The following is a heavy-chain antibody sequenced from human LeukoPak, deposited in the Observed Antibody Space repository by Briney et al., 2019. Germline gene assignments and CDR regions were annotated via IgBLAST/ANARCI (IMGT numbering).Heavy chain of an antibody. D-gene: IGHD3-22*01. J-gene: IGHJ4*02. CDR2: ISYDGSNK. CDR3: ARVPPHYYDSSGYWGGFDY. Sequence: GRSLRLSCAASGFTFSTYAMHWVRQAPGKGLEWVAVISYDGSNKYYADSVKGRFTISRDNSKNTLYLQMNSLRAEDTAVYYCARVPPHYYDSSGYWGGFDYWGQGTLVTVSS. CDR1: GFTFSTYA. V-gene: IGHV3-30-3*01.